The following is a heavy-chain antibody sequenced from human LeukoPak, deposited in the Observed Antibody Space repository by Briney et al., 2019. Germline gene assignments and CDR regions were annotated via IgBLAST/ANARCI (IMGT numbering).Heavy chain of an antibody. CDR2: INHSGST. J-gene: IGHJ4*02. CDR1: GGSFSGYY. Sequence: SETLALTGAVYGGSFSGYYGSWIRQPPGKGLEWIGEINHSGSTNYNPSLKSRVTISVDTSKNQFSLKLSSVTAADTAVYYCARVADLPFDYWGQGTLVTVSS. CDR3: ARVADLPFDY. V-gene: IGHV4-34*01.